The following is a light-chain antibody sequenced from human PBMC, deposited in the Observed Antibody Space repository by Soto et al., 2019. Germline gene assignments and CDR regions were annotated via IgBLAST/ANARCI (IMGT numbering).Light chain of an antibody. J-gene: IGKJ1*01. V-gene: IGKV1-5*01. CDR2: DAS. CDR1: QSISYW. Sequence: DIQMTQSPSTLSAYVGDSVTITCRASQSISYWLAWYQQKPGKAPKVLIYDASSLESGVPSRFSGSGSGTEFTLTISSLQPDDYATYYCQQYNPFSPWTFGQGTKVEIK. CDR3: QQYNPFSPWT.